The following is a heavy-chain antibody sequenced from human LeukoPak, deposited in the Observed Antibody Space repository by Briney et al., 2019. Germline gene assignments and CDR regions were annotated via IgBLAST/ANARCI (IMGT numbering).Heavy chain of an antibody. CDR3: ARGLDSSGYYGDAFDI. Sequence: GGSLRLSYAASGFTFSSYSMNWVRQATGKGLEWVSSISSSSSYIYYADLVKGRFTIFRDNAKNSLYLQMNSLRAEDTAVYYCARGLDSSGYYGDAFDIWGQETMVTVSS. J-gene: IGHJ3*02. CDR2: ISSSSSYI. V-gene: IGHV3-21*01. CDR1: GFTFSSYS. D-gene: IGHD3-22*01.